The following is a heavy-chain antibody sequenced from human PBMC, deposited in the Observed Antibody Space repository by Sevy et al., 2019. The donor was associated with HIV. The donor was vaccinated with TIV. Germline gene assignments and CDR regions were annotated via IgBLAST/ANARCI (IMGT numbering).Heavy chain of an antibody. Sequence: SETLSLTCTVSGGSVSSYFWSWIRQPPGKGLEWIGYIYYSGSTDYNPSLKSRVTISLDTSKNQFSLKLSSVTAADTXXXXXAXESPXXXXAXXXYYYNGMDVWGQGTTVTVSS. V-gene: IGHV4-59*02. CDR1: GGSVSSYF. D-gene: IGHD2-2*01. CDR3: AXESPXXXXAXXXYYYNGMDV. J-gene: IGHJ6*02. CDR2: IYYSGST.